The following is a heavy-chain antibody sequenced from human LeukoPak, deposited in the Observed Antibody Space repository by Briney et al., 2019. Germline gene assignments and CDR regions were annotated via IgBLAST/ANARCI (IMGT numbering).Heavy chain of an antibody. CDR3: ARGDNWNPFDY. Sequence: SVKVSCKASGGTFSSYAISWVRQAPGQGLEWMGRIIPIFGTANYALKFQGRVTITTDESTSTAYMELSSLRSEDTAVYYCARGDNWNPFDYWGQGTLVTVSS. V-gene: IGHV1-69*05. CDR1: GGTFSSYA. CDR2: IIPIFGTA. D-gene: IGHD1-20*01. J-gene: IGHJ4*02.